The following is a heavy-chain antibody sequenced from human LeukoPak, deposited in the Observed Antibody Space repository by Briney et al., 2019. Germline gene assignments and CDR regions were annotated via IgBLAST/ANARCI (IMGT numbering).Heavy chain of an antibody. V-gene: IGHV1-2*02. Sequence: GASVKVSCKASGYTFTGYYMHWVRQAPGQGLEWMGWINPNSGGTNYAQKFQGRVTMTRDTSISTAYMELSRLNSDDTAVYYCARTITLVRGVIIADLLYWGQGTLVTVSS. CDR1: GYTFTGYY. D-gene: IGHD3-10*01. CDR2: INPNSGGT. CDR3: ARTITLVRGVIIADLLY. J-gene: IGHJ4*02.